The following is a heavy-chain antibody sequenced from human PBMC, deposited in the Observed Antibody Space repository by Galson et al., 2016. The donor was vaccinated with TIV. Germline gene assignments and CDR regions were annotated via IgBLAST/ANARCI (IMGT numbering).Heavy chain of an antibody. CDR3: ARATPSVFGVVMTLDY. CDR1: GDRVSSNSAA. J-gene: IGHJ4*02. CDR2: TYYRSKWYN. V-gene: IGHV6-1*01. Sequence: AISGDRVSSNSAAWNWIRQSPSRGLEWLGRTYYRSKWYNDYALSVKSRITINPDTSKNQVSLQLHSVTPEDTAVYSCARATPSVFGVVMTLDYWGQGTLVTVSS. D-gene: IGHD3-3*01.